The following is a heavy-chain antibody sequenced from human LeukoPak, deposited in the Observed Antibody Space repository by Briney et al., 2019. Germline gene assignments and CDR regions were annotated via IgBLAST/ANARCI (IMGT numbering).Heavy chain of an antibody. CDR1: GFSFRSYA. Sequence: PGGSLRLSCAASGFSFRSYAMHWVRQAPGKGLEWVAVIAYDGSTKYYADSVKGRFTISRDNSHNTVDLQMNSLTAEDMAVYFCAKSYCSGGSCYSWSVDYWGRGTLVTVSP. D-gene: IGHD2-15*01. CDR2: IAYDGSTK. V-gene: IGHV3-30*04. J-gene: IGHJ4*02. CDR3: AKSYCSGGSCYSWSVDY.